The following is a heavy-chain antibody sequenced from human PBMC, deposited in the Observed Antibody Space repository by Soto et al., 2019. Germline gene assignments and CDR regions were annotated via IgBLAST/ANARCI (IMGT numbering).Heavy chain of an antibody. D-gene: IGHD3-3*01. CDR2: INAGNGNT. CDR1: GYTFTSHA. J-gene: IGHJ4*02. CDR3: ARESITIFGVVIGDFDY. Sequence: ASVKVSCKASGYTFTSHAMHWVRQAPGQRLEWMGWINAGNGNTKYSQKFQGRVTITRDTSASTAYMELSSLRSEDTAVYYCARESITIFGVVIGDFDYWGQGTLVTVSS. V-gene: IGHV1-3*01.